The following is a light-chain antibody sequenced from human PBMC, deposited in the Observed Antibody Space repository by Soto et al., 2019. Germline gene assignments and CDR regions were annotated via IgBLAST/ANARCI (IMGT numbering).Light chain of an antibody. CDR1: QSVSSN. CDR2: DAS. CDR3: QQRSNWPLT. V-gene: IGKV3-11*01. Sequence: ERVMTPSPVNLSLSLGERVTLSCRASQSVSSNLAWYQQKPGQAPSLLIYDASNRDTGIPARFSGSGSGTDFTLTISSLEPKDFAVYYCQQRSNWPLTFGGGTKVDI. J-gene: IGKJ4*01.